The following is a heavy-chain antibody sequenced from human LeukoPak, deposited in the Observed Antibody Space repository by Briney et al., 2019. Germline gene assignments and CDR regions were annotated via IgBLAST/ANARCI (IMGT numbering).Heavy chain of an antibody. D-gene: IGHD2-15*01. CDR3: ARDQGWCSGGSCYGVH. CDR2: ITAYNSGDT. Sequence: ATVKVSCKASGYIFSSHGISWVRQAPGQGLEWMGWITAYNSGDTKYAQELQGRVTMTTDTSTSTAYMELRSLTSDDTAVYYCARDQGWCSGGSCYGVHWGQGTLVTVSS. V-gene: IGHV1-18*01. J-gene: IGHJ4*02. CDR1: GYIFSSHG.